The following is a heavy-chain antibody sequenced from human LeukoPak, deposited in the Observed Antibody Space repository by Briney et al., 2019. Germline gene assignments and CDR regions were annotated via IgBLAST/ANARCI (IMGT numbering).Heavy chain of an antibody. CDR3: ARESGFRGDAFDI. D-gene: IGHD3-10*01. CDR1: GFTFDDYA. V-gene: IGHV3-9*01. J-gene: IGHJ3*02. Sequence: GGSLRLSCAASGFTFDDYAMHWVRQAPGKGLEWVSGISWNSGSIGYADSVKGRFTISRDNAKNSLYLQMNSLRAEDTAVYYCARESGFRGDAFDIWGQGTMVTVSS. CDR2: ISWNSGSI.